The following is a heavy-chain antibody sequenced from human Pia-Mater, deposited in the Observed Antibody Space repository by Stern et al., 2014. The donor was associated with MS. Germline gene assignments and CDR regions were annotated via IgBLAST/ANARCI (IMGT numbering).Heavy chain of an antibody. D-gene: IGHD2/OR15-2a*01. V-gene: IGHV3-30*18. CDR3: AKDRQYLTFFFDF. CDR1: GFSFSSFG. CDR2: ISYDGSK. J-gene: IGHJ4*02. Sequence: VQLEESGGGLVQPGRPLRLSCAASGFSFSSFGMHWVRQAPGKGLEWVALISYDGSKDYDDSVKCSFALSRDNSKNTLYMQMNSLIAEDTAVYYYAKDRQYLTFFFDFWGQGSLVTVSS.